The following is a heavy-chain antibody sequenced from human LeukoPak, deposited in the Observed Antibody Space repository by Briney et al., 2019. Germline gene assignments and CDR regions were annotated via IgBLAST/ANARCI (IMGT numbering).Heavy chain of an antibody. J-gene: IGHJ3*02. CDR2: ISGSGGST. D-gene: IGHD2-15*01. CDR1: GFTFSDYA. Sequence: GGSLRLSCAASGFTFSDYAMSWVRQAPGKGLEWVSAISGSGGSTYYADSVKGRFTISRDNSKNTLYLQMNSLRAEDTAVYYCARACSGGSCYGAFDIWGQGTMVTVSS. CDR3: ARACSGGSCYGAFDI. V-gene: IGHV3-23*01.